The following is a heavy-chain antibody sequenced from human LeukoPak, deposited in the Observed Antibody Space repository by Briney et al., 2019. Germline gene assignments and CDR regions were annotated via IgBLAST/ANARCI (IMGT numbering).Heavy chain of an antibody. J-gene: IGHJ4*02. V-gene: IGHV3-23*01. CDR2: ISGSGGST. D-gene: IGHD6-6*01. Sequence: GGSLRLSCAASGFTFSSYAMSWVRQAPGKGLEWVSAISGSGGSTYYADSVKGRFTISRDNSKNTLYLQMNSLRAEDTAVYYCAKDGVFEYSSSPGDYWGQGTQVTVSS. CDR1: GFTFSSYA. CDR3: AKDGVFEYSSSPGDY.